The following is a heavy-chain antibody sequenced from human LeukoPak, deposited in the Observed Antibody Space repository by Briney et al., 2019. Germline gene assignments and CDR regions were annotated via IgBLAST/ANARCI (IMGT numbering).Heavy chain of an antibody. Sequence: SGGSLRLSCAASGFTFSSYAMHWVRQAPGKGLEWVAVISYDGSNKYYADSVKGRFTISRDNSKNTLYLQMNSLRAEDTAVYYCARDEGIVVVPAAINYWGQGTLVTVSS. CDR3: ARDEGIVVVPAAINY. J-gene: IGHJ4*02. CDR1: GFTFSSYA. D-gene: IGHD2-2*02. V-gene: IGHV3-30-3*01. CDR2: ISYDGSNK.